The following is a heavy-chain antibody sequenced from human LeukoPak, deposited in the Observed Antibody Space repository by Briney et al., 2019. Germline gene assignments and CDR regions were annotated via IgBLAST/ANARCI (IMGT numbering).Heavy chain of an antibody. CDR1: GFTFSSYW. Sequence: GGSLGLSCAASGFTFSSYWMSWVRQAPGKGLEWVANIKQDGSEKCCVDSVKGRFTISRDNAKNSLYLQMNSLRAEDTAVYYCARDSEWSRPFDPWGQGTLVTVSS. J-gene: IGHJ5*02. CDR3: ARDSEWSRPFDP. CDR2: IKQDGSEK. V-gene: IGHV3-7*04. D-gene: IGHD2-8*01.